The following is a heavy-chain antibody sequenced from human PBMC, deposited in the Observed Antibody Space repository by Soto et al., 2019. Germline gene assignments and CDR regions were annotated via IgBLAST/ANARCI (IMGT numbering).Heavy chain of an antibody. J-gene: IGHJ3*01. D-gene: IGHD3-22*01. CDR1: GFTLRSYS. V-gene: IGHV3-74*01. Sequence: PGGSLRLSCAASGFTLRSYSMHWVRQAPGKGLVWVSRINSDESSTNYADSVKGRFTISRDNTKNSLYLQMNSLRAEDTAVYYCARGDYHDTSGPFSDAFDVWGQGTMVTVSS. CDR2: INSDESST. CDR3: ARGDYHDTSGPFSDAFDV.